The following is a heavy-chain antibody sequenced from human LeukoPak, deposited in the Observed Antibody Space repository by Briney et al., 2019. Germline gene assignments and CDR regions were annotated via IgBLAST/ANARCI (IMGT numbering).Heavy chain of an antibody. V-gene: IGHV3-74*01. CDR2: IDPDGNT. J-gene: IGHJ4*02. D-gene: IGHD2/OR15-2a*01. CDR1: GFNLSNSW. Sequence: PGRSLTPACAAAGFNLSNSWVHWVRQAPGRVLVWGSRIDPDGNTDYADSVKGRFTISRDNAKNTLYLQMNSLRAEDTAVYRCARDVRGPHDFWGQGTLVSVSS. CDR3: ARDVRGPHDF.